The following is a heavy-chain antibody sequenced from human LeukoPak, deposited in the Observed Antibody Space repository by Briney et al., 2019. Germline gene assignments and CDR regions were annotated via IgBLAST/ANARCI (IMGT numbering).Heavy chain of an antibody. V-gene: IGHV4-59*01. Sequence: SETLSLTCTVSGGSISSYYWSWIRQPPGKGLEWIGYIYYSGSTNYNPSLESRVTISVDTSKNQFSLKLSSVTAADTAVYYCARGAFLYSSSLSFDYWGQGTLVTVSS. D-gene: IGHD6-13*01. CDR3: ARGAFLYSSSLSFDY. CDR1: GGSISSYY. J-gene: IGHJ4*02. CDR2: IYYSGST.